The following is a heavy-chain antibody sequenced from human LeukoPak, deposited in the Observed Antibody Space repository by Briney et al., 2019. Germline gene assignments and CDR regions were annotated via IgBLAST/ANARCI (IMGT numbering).Heavy chain of an antibody. CDR2: IWYDGSNK. Sequence: GGSLRLSCAASGFTFSSYGMHWVRQAPGKGLEWVAVIWYDGSNKYYADSVKGRFTISRDNSKNTLYLQMNSLRAEDTPVYYYAKLAAAGAYYYYYMDVWGKGTTVTVSS. V-gene: IGHV3-33*06. J-gene: IGHJ6*03. CDR1: GFTFSSYG. CDR3: AKLAAAGAYYYYYMDV. D-gene: IGHD6-13*01.